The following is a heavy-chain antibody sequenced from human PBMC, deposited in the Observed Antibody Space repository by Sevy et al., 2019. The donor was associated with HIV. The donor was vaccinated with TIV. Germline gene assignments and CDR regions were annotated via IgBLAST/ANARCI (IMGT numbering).Heavy chain of an antibody. CDR2: IRSKANSYAT. CDR3: TSRSTGDYELVSSYYYYYMDV. J-gene: IGHJ6*03. Sequence: GGSLRLSCAASGFTFSGSAMHWVRQASGKGLEWVGRIRSKANSYATAYAASVKGRFTISRDDSKNTAYLQMNSLKTEDTAVYYCTSRSTGDYELVSSYYYYYMDVWGKGTTVTVSS. D-gene: IGHD4-17*01. CDR1: GFTFSGSA. V-gene: IGHV3-73*01.